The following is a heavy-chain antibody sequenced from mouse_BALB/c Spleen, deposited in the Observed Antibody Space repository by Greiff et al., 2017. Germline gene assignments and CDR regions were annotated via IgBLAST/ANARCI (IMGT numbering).Heavy chain of an antibody. V-gene: IGHV2-6-7*01. CDR3: ARGYDYYAMVY. CDR2: IWGDGST. J-gene: IGHJ4*01. Sequence: VQRVESGPGLVAPSQSLSITCTVSGFSLTGYGVNWVRQPPGKGLEWLGMIWGDGSTDYNSALKSRLSISKDNSKSQVFLKMNSLQTDDTARYYCARGYDYYAMVYWGQGTSVTVSS. CDR1: GFSLTGYG.